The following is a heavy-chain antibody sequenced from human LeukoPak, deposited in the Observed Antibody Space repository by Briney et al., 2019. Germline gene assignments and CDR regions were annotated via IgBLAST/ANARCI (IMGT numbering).Heavy chain of an antibody. J-gene: IGHJ4*02. CDR3: ARNYYDSSGYQNYFDY. V-gene: IGHV1-69*05. CDR2: IIPIFGTA. CDR1: GGTFSSYA. D-gene: IGHD3-22*01. Sequence: ASVKVSCKASGGTFSSYAISWVRQAPGQGLEWMGGIIPIFGTANYAQKFQGRVTITTDESTSTAYMELSSLRSEDTAVYYCARNYYDSSGYQNYFDYWGQGTLVTVSS.